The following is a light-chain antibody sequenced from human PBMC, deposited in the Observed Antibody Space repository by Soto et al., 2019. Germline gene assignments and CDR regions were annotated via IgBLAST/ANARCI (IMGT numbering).Light chain of an antibody. CDR2: DNN. J-gene: IGLJ2*01. Sequence: QSVLTQPPSVSAAPGQKVTISCSGTSSNIGSNFVSWYQQLPGTAPKLLIYDNNKRPSGIPDRISGSKSGTSATLGIAGLETGAEAKSYCETWQSSLRASGFGGGTKLTVL. V-gene: IGLV1-51*01. CDR3: ETWQSSLRASG. CDR1: SSNIGSNF.